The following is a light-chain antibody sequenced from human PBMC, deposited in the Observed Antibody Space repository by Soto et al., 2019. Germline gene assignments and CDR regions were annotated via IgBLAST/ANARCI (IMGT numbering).Light chain of an antibody. J-gene: IGKJ1*01. CDR3: QQTYSTPGT. CDR2: AAY. V-gene: IGKV1-39*01. Sequence: DIQMTQSPSPLSASVGDSVTITCRASQTIKTYLNWYRHKPGEAPKLLIYAAYRLQTGVPSRFSGSGSRTFFTLSISSLQPEDFATYYCQQTYSTPGTFGQGTKVEV. CDR1: QTIKTY.